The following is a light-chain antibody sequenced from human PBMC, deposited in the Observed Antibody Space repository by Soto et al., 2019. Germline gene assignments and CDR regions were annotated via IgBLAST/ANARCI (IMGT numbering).Light chain of an antibody. CDR1: QTISSW. Sequence: ETQMTQSPSTLSGSVRDRVTITCRASQTISSWLAWYQQKPGKVPELLIYAASTLQSGVPSRFSGSGSGTHFTLTISRLEPEDFAVNYSEPSGSSPRFGEGTNVDI. J-gene: IGKJ1*01. CDR3: EPSGSSPR. V-gene: IGKV1-27*01. CDR2: AAS.